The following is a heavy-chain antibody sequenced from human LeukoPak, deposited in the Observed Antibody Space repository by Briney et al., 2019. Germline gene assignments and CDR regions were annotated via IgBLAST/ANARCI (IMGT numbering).Heavy chain of an antibody. CDR2: INPNSGGT. CDR1: GYTFTGYY. D-gene: IGHD3-3*01. V-gene: IGHV1-2*02. CDR3: ARGPRITIFGVVMANDAFDI. J-gene: IGHJ3*02. Sequence: VASVKVSCKASGYTFTGYYMHWVRQAPGQGLEWMGWINPNSGGTNYAQKFQGRVTMTRDTSISTAYMELSRLRFDDTVVYYCARGPRITIFGVVMANDAFDIWGQGTMVTVSS.